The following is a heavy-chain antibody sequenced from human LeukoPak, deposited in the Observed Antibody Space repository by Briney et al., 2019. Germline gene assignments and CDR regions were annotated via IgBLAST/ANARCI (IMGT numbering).Heavy chain of an antibody. J-gene: IGHJ6*04. Sequence: PGGSLRLSCAASGFTFSSYGMHWVRQAPGKGLEWVAVISYDGSNKYYADSVKGRFTISRDNSKNTLYLQMNSLRAEDTAVYYCARDYYGMDVWGKGTTVTVSS. CDR3: ARDYYGMDV. CDR2: ISYDGSNK. CDR1: GFTFSSYG. V-gene: IGHV3-30*03.